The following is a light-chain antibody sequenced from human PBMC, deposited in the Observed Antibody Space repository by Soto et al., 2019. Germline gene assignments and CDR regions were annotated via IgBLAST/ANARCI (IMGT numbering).Light chain of an antibody. CDR1: SGDVGAYNY. CDR3: ISYTGKSASYV. Sequence: SVLARPASVSVSPGQSITISCSGTSGDVGAYNYVAWYQQHPGKAPKLIIYEVTNRPSGVSYRFSASKSGNTASLTISGLHSEDEDDYYCISYTGKSASYVFGTATKLTL. J-gene: IGLJ1*01. V-gene: IGLV2-14*01. CDR2: EVT.